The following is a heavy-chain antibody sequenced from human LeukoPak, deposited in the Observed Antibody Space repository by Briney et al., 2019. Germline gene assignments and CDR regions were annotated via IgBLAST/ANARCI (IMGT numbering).Heavy chain of an antibody. V-gene: IGHV3-21*01. CDR1: GFTFSSYS. J-gene: IGHJ4*02. D-gene: IGHD1-26*01. CDR3: ATESSGALDY. CDR2: IDTSSYT. Sequence: PGGSLRLSCAASGFTFSSYSMNWVRQAPGKGLQYVSSIDTSSYTYYAESVKGRFTISRDNAKNSLYLQMNSLRAEDTSVYYCATESSGALDYWGQGTLVTVSS.